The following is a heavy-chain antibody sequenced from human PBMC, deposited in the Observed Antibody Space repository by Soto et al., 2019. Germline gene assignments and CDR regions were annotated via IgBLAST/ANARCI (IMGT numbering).Heavy chain of an antibody. J-gene: IGHJ6*02. CDR2: IYSGGNT. D-gene: IGHD2-2*01. Sequence: EVQLVESGGGLVQPGGSLRLSCAASGFTVSNNYMSWVRQAPGKGLEWVAVIYSGGNTYYADSVKGRFTISRDNSTNMLYLQMNNLRVEDTAVYYCARGASIAVGPALDVWGQGTTVTVSS. CDR3: ARGASIAVGPALDV. CDR1: GFTVSNNY. V-gene: IGHV3-66*01.